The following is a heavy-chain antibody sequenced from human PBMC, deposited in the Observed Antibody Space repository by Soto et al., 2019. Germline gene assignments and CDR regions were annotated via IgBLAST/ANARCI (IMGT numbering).Heavy chain of an antibody. J-gene: IGHJ4*02. CDR2: IKSKTNGETA. CDR3: ATDRD. CDR1: GFSFSNTW. V-gene: IGHV3-15*01. Sequence: EVQLVESGGGLVKPGGSLRLSCAASGFSFSNTWMTWVRQTPEKRLEWVGRIKSKTNGETAEYAAPVKGRFTISRDDSKDTLYLQMNSLNTEDTAVYYCATDRDWGQGTLVTVSS.